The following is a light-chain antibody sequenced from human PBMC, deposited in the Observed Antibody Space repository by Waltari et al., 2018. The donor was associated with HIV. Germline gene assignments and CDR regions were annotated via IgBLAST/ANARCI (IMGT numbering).Light chain of an antibody. J-gene: IGLJ3*02. CDR3: QSYDSTLRLWV. CDR1: SSNIGAGYD. V-gene: IGLV1-40*01. Sequence: QSVLTQPPSVSGAPGQRVTISCTGSSSNIGAGYDVHWYQKVPGVPDRFSGSKSDTSGSLAITGLRAEDEADYYCQSYDSTLRLWVFGGGTKVTVL.